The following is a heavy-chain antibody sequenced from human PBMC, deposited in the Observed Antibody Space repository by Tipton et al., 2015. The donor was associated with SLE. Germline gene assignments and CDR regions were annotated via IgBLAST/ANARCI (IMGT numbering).Heavy chain of an antibody. CDR1: GGSISAYY. CDR2: VYYTGST. D-gene: IGHD2-21*02. J-gene: IGHJ6*02. Sequence: TLSLTCTVSGGSISAYYWSWIRQPPGKGLEWIGYVYYTGSTSYNPSLKSRVTISVDPAKNQFSLKLTSVTAADTAVYYCARGMVTWRGAILGVDVWGQGTTVNVSS. V-gene: IGHV4-59*08. CDR3: ARGMVTWRGAILGVDV.